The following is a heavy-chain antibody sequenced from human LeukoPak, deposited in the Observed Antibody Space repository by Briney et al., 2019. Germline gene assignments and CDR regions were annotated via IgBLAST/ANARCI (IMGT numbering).Heavy chain of an antibody. V-gene: IGHV1-2*02. CDR2: INPNSGGT. CDR3: ARDRSIAVAGVRAFDI. Sequence: GASVKVSCKASGYTFTGYYMHWVRQAPGQGLEWMGWINPNSGGTNYAQKFRGRVTMTRDTSISTAYMELSRLRSDDTAVYYCARDRSIAVAGVRAFDIWGQGTMVTVSS. CDR1: GYTFTGYY. D-gene: IGHD6-19*01. J-gene: IGHJ3*02.